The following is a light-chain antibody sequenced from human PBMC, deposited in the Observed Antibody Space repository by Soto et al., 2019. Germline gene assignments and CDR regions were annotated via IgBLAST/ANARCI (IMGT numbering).Light chain of an antibody. J-gene: IGKJ1*01. CDR2: GAS. Sequence: DVLMTQSPSSLSASVGDRVTISCRASQTIDSYLSWYQQKPGKPPNLLIFGASSLHSGVPSRFNGSGSGTDFTLTITSLQPEDFATYYCQQTYITPRTFGQGTKVEI. CDR1: QTIDSY. V-gene: IGKV1-39*01. CDR3: QQTYITPRT.